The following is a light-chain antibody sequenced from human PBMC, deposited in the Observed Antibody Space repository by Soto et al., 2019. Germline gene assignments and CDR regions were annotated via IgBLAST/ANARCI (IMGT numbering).Light chain of an antibody. CDR2: RNN. Sequence: QSVLTQPPSASGTPGQRVTISCSGSSSNIGSNYVYWYQQLPGTAPKLLIYRNNQRPSGVPDRFSGSKSGTSASLAISGVRSEDEADYYCAAWDDSLVFGGGTKLTVL. V-gene: IGLV1-47*01. CDR3: AAWDDSLV. J-gene: IGLJ2*01. CDR1: SSNIGSNY.